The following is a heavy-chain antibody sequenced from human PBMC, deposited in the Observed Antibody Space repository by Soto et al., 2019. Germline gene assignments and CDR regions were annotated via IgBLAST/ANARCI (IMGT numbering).Heavy chain of an antibody. Sequence: SETLSLTCTVSGDSISSNNNYWGWIRQPPGKGLEWIGSIYYSGSTYYNPSLKSRVTISVDTSKNQFSLKLSSVTAADTAVYYCARHTPAISISDHWGQGTLVTVSS. V-gene: IGHV4-39*01. CDR1: GDSISSNNNY. J-gene: IGHJ4*02. CDR2: IYYSGST. CDR3: ARHTPAISISDH. D-gene: IGHD2-15*01.